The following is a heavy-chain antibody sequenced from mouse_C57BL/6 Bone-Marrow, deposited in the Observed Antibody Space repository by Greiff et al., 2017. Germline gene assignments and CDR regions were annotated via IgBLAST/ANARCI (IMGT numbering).Heavy chain of an antibody. Sequence: QVQLQQPGAELVKPGASVKLSCKASGYTFTSYWMQWVKQRPGQGLEWIGEIDPSDSYPNSNQKFKGKAPLTVDTSSSTAYMQLSSLTSEDSAVYYCARGYDTTGYYYAMDYWGQGTSVTGSS. J-gene: IGHJ4*01. CDR3: ARGYDTTGYYYAMDY. D-gene: IGHD1-1*01. CDR2: IDPSDSYP. V-gene: IGHV1-50*01. CDR1: GYTFTSYW.